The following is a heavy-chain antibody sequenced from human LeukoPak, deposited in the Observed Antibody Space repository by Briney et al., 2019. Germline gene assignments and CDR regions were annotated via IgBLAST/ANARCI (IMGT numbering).Heavy chain of an antibody. CDR1: GFTFSSYS. CDR2: ISSSSSYI. Sequence: GGSLRLSCAASGFTFSSYSMNWVRQAPGKGLEWVSSISSSSSYIYYADSVKGRFTISRDNAMNSLYLQMNSLRAEDTAVYYCARGGYCSGGSCYFLDYWGQGTLVTVSS. V-gene: IGHV3-21*01. CDR3: ARGGYCSGGSCYFLDY. D-gene: IGHD2-15*01. J-gene: IGHJ4*02.